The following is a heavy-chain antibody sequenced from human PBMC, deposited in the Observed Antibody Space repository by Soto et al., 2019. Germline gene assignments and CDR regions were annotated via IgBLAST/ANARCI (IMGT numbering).Heavy chain of an antibody. CDR2: INGGNGNT. Sequence: ASVKVSCKASGYIFRRYAIHWVRQDPGQRLEWMGWINGGNGNTKYSQKFQGGVTFNRDRSASIAYMELSSLRSEDTAVYYCARVCGGYCSSTTFDSWGQGTLVTSPQ. J-gene: IGHJ4*02. CDR3: ARVCGGYCSSTTFDS. D-gene: IGHD2-2*01. CDR1: GYIFRRYA. V-gene: IGHV1-3*01.